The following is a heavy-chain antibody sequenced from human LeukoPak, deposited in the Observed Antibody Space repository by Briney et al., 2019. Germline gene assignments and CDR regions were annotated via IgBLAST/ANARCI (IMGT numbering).Heavy chain of an antibody. Sequence: GGSLRLSCAASGFTSSTYAMHWVRQAPRKGLEYVSAISSNGGSTYYANSVKGRFTISRDNSKNTLYLQMGSLRAEDLAVYYCARSSDIVGATYFDYWGQGTLVTVSS. CDR2: ISSNGGST. V-gene: IGHV3-64*01. J-gene: IGHJ4*02. CDR3: ARSSDIVGATYFDY. D-gene: IGHD1-26*01. CDR1: GFTSSTYA.